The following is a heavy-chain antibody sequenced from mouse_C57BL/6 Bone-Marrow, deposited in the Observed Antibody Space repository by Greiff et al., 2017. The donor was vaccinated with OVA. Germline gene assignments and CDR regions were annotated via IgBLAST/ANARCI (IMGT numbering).Heavy chain of an antibody. D-gene: IGHD2-2*01. V-gene: IGHV1-50*01. CDR1: GYTFTSYW. CDR3: AVGGYDGYYYAMDY. J-gene: IGHJ4*01. Sequence: QVQLQQPGAELVKPGASVKLSCKASGYTFTSYWMQWVKQRPGQGLEWIGEIDPSDSYTNYNQKFKGKATLTVDTSSSTAYMQLSSLTSEDSAVYYCAVGGYDGYYYAMDYWGQGTSGTVSS. CDR2: IDPSDSYT.